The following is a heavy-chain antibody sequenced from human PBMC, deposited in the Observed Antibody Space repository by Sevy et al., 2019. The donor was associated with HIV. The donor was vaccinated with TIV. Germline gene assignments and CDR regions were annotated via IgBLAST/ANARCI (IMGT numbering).Heavy chain of an antibody. CDR1: GYNFISYW. Sequence: GESLKISCKGSGYNFISYWIGWVRQMPGRGLEWMGIIYPDDSGTRYSPSFQGQVTISVDKSINTAYLQWSSLKASDTAMYYCARHHASYGVTGYYYYYGLDVWGQGTTVTVSS. J-gene: IGHJ6*02. D-gene: IGHD4-17*01. CDR3: ARHHASYGVTGYYYYYGLDV. CDR2: IYPDDSGT. V-gene: IGHV5-51*01.